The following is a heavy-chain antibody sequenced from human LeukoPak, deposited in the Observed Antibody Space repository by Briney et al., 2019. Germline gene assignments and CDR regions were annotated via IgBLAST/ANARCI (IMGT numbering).Heavy chain of an antibody. CDR2: IKQDGSEK. J-gene: IGHJ4*02. CDR3: ARDKGYDILTGLS. V-gene: IGHV3-7*01. CDR1: GFTFSSYW. Sequence: GGSLRLSCAASGFTFSSYWMSWVRQAPGKGLEWVANIKQDGSEKYYVDSVKGRFTISRDNAKNSLYLQMNSLRAEDTAVYYCARDKGYDILTGLSWGQGTLVTVSS. D-gene: IGHD3-9*01.